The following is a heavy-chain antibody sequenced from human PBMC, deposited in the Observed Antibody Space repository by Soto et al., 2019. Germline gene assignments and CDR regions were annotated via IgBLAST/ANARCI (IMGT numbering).Heavy chain of an antibody. Sequence: SETLSLTCTVSGGSISSYYWSWIRQPPGKGLEWIGYIYYSGSTNYNPSLKSRVTISVDTSKNQFSLKLSSVTAADTAVYYCASSRYSSSWYGRDYYYYGMDVWGQGTTVTV. CDR1: GGSISSYY. D-gene: IGHD6-13*01. CDR2: IYYSGST. J-gene: IGHJ6*02. V-gene: IGHV4-59*01. CDR3: ASSRYSSSWYGRDYYYYGMDV.